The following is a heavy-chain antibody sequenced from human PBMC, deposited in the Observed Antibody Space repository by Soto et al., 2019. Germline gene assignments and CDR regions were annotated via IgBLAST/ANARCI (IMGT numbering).Heavy chain of an antibody. CDR3: ARQTATVAKTSSFDY. CDR2: IYYSGST. CDR1: GDSISSSSYY. Sequence: SETLSLTCTVSGDSISSSSYYWGWIRQPPGKGLEWIGSIYYSGSTYYNPSLKSRVTISVDTSKNQFSLKLSSVTAADTAVYYCARQTATVAKTSSFDYWGQGTLVTVSS. D-gene: IGHD4-4*01. J-gene: IGHJ4*02. V-gene: IGHV4-39*01.